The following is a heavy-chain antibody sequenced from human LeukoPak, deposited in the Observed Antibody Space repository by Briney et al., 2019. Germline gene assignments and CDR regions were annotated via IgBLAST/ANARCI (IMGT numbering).Heavy chain of an antibody. V-gene: IGHV4-30-2*01. Sequence: PSETLSLTCTVSGGSISSGGYYWSWIRQPPGKGLEGIGYIYQSGSTYYNPSLKSRVTISVDRSKNQFSLKLTSVTAADTAVYYCARWQTGYDNWFDPWGQGTLVTVSS. D-gene: IGHD3-9*01. CDR2: IYQSGST. J-gene: IGHJ5*02. CDR1: GGSISSGGYY. CDR3: ARWQTGYDNWFDP.